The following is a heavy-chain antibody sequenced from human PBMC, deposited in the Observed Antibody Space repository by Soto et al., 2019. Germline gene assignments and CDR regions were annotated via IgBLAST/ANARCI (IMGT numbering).Heavy chain of an antibody. CDR1: GYTFTGSG. Sequence: ASVKVSCKASGYTFTGSGIGWARQAPGQGPEWMGWISSYNGDANYAQTFQGRVTMTTDTSTSTAYMELRSLRSDDTAVYYCAREGVAPYYYYGMDVWGQGTTVTVSS. CDR3: AREGVAPYYYYGMDV. CDR2: ISSYNGDA. J-gene: IGHJ6*02. V-gene: IGHV1-18*01. D-gene: IGHD5-12*01.